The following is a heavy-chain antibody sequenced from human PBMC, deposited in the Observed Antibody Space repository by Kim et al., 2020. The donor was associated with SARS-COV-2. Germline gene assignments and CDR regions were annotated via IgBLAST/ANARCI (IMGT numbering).Heavy chain of an antibody. CDR3: ARVAYSSIDY. J-gene: IGHJ4*02. Sequence: GGSLRLSCAASGFAFTNSYMSWIRQAPGKGLDWLTFISDSSTDIYYADSVKVRFTISRDNAKNSLYLQMNGLRGDDTAVYYCARVAYSSIDYWGRGTLVTVSS. CDR2: ISDSSTDI. D-gene: IGHD3-16*01. V-gene: IGHV3-11*01. CDR1: GFAFTNSY.